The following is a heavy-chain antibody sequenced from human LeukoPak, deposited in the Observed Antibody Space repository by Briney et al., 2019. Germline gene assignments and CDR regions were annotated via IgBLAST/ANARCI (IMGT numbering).Heavy chain of an antibody. CDR2: IYHSGST. Sequence: SETLSLTCAVYGGSFSGYYWSWIRQPPGKGLEWIGYIYHSGSTYYNPSLRSRVSISLDTSKNQFSLKVISVTAADTAVYYCASGTRARYSGIWGQGTLVTVSS. CDR3: ASGTRARYSGI. V-gene: IGHV4-34*09. CDR1: GGSFSGYY. D-gene: IGHD1-26*01. J-gene: IGHJ4*02.